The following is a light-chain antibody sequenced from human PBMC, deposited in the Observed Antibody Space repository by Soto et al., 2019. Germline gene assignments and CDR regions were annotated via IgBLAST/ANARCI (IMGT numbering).Light chain of an antibody. CDR3: CSYTTSGTLV. CDR1: SSDIGNFFL. V-gene: IGLV2-23*02. Sequence: QSALTQPASVSGSPGQSITISCTGSSSDIGNFFLVSWYQQHPGQVPKLIIRKVDERPSGVPNRFSGSKSANTASLTISGLQADDEAHYYCCSYTTSGTLVFGGGTQLTVL. CDR2: KVD. J-gene: IGLJ3*02.